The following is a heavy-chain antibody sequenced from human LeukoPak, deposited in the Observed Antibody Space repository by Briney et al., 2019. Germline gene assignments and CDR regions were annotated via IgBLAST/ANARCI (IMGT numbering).Heavy chain of an antibody. Sequence: SVKVSCKASGYTFTSYGISWVRQAPGQGLEWMGGIIPIFGTANYAQKFQGRVTITADESTSTAYMELSSLRSEDTAVYYCATVGPPIVVVPAAIPVDYWGQGTLVTVSS. J-gene: IGHJ4*02. CDR3: ATVGPPIVVVPAAIPVDY. D-gene: IGHD2-2*01. CDR1: GYTFTSYG. V-gene: IGHV1-69*13. CDR2: IIPIFGTA.